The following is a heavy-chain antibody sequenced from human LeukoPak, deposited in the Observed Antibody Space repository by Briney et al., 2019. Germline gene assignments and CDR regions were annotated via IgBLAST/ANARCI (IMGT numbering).Heavy chain of an antibody. CDR2: ISSSSSNI. V-gene: IGHV3-21*01. J-gene: IGHJ4*02. D-gene: IGHD1-1*01. CDR3: ARCTTGRTFGSLREIKRSREIDY. Sequence: GGSLRLSCAASGFTFSSYWMSWVRQAPGKGLEWVSSISSSSSNIYYADSVKGRFTISRDNAKNSLYLQMNSLRVEDTAVYYCARCTTGRTFGSLREIKRSREIDYWGQGTLVTVSS. CDR1: GFTFSSYW.